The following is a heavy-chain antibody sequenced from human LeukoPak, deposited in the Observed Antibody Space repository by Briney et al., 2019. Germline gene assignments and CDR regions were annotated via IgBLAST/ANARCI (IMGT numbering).Heavy chain of an antibody. D-gene: IGHD2-21*02. CDR1: GFTFSSYG. CDR2: IWYDGSNK. J-gene: IGHJ3*02. V-gene: IGHV3-33*01. CDR3: ARGPAWAYCGGDCPPRGAFDI. Sequence: GGSLRLSCAASGFTFSSYGMHWVRQAPGKGLEWVAVIWYDGSNKYYADSVKGRFTISRDNSKNTLYLQMNSLRAEDTAVYYCARGPAWAYCGGDCPPRGAFDIWGQGTMVTVS.